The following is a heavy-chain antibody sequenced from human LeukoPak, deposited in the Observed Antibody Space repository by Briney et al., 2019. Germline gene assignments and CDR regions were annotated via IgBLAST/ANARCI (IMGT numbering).Heavy chain of an antibody. CDR3: ARQGYYYGSGSQYYFDY. D-gene: IGHD3-10*01. V-gene: IGHV5-51*01. J-gene: IGHJ4*02. Sequence: GESLKISCKGSGYSFTSYWIGWVRQMPGKGLEWMGIIHPGDSDTRYSPSFQGQVTISADKSIGTAYLQWSSLKASDTAMYYCARQGYYYGSGSQYYFDYWGQGTLVTVSS. CDR1: GYSFTSYW. CDR2: IHPGDSDT.